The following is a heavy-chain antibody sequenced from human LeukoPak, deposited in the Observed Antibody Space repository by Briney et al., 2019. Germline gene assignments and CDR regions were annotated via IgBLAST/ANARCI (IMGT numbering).Heavy chain of an antibody. Sequence: GGSLRLSCAASGFTFSSYGMHWVRQAPGKGLEWVAVIWYDGSNKYYADSVKGRFTISRDKSKNTLYLQMNSLRAEDTAVYHCAKVLSLYYYYYMDVWGKGTTVTVSS. V-gene: IGHV3-33*03. CDR1: GFTFSSYG. CDR2: IWYDGSNK. CDR3: AKVLSLYYYYYMDV. D-gene: IGHD3-3*01. J-gene: IGHJ6*03.